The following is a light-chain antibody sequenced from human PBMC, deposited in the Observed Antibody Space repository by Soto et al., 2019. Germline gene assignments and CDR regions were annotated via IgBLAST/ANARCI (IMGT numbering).Light chain of an antibody. CDR2: AAS. Sequence: DIQMTQSPSSLSASVGDTVTITCRASQGIRNDLGWYQQKPGKAPKSLIYAASSLQSGVPSRFSGSGSGTEFTLTISGLQPEDFATYYCLQHYYYPPWTFGQGTKVDSK. V-gene: IGKV1-17*01. CDR3: LQHYYYPPWT. J-gene: IGKJ1*01. CDR1: QGIRND.